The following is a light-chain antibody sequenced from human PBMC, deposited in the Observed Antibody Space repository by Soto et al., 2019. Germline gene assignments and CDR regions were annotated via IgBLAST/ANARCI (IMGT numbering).Light chain of an antibody. Sequence: QSVLTQPLSASGTPGQRVTISCSGSSSNIGSHYVYWYQQLPGTAPKVLLYRNNQRPSGVPDRFSGSKSGTSASLAISGLRSEDEADYYCATWDDSLSVLFGGGTKLTVL. V-gene: IGLV1-47*01. CDR2: RNN. CDR1: SSNIGSHY. J-gene: IGLJ2*01. CDR3: ATWDDSLSVL.